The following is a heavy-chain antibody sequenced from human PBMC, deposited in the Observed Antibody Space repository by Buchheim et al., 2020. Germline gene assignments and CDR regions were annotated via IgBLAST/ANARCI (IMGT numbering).Heavy chain of an antibody. CDR2: IYYSGST. D-gene: IGHD4-17*01. CDR3: ARAPRSSPTVTDSGGAFDI. V-gene: IGHV4-59*01. Sequence: QVQLQESGPGLVKPSETLSLTCTVSGGSISSYYWSWIRQPPGKGLEWIGYIYYSGSTNYNPSLKSRVTISVDTSKNQFSLKLSSVTAADTAVYYCARAPRSSPTVTDSGGAFDIWGQGT. CDR1: GGSISSYY. J-gene: IGHJ3*02.